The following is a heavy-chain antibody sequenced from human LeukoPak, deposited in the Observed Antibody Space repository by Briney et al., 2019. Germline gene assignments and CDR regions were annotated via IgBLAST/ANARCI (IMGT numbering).Heavy chain of an antibody. D-gene: IGHD6-13*01. Sequence: PGGSLRLSCEASGFTFSSYSMNWVRQAPGKGLEWVSYISSSSSTIYYADSVKGRFTISRDNAKSSLYLQMNSLRAEDTAVYYCARGLFFAAAGMDYWGQGTLVTVSS. CDR3: ARGLFFAAAGMDY. J-gene: IGHJ4*02. CDR1: GFTFSSYS. CDR2: ISSSSSTI. V-gene: IGHV3-48*01.